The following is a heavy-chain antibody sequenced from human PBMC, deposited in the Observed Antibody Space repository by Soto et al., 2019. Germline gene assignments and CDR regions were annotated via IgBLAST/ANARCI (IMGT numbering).Heavy chain of an antibody. CDR3: ARRHSGGFFRFFDS. V-gene: IGHV1-69*06. CDR1: GGSLSTNP. J-gene: IGHJ4*02. CDR2: TGSGTGPG. D-gene: IGHD2-15*01. Sequence: SVKVSCKASGGSLSTNPISWVRQAPGQGLEWMGGTGSGTGPGNHAQKFQGRLTVTADKSTSTVYMELTNLSSEDTAVYYCARRHSGGFFRFFDSWGQGTLVTISS.